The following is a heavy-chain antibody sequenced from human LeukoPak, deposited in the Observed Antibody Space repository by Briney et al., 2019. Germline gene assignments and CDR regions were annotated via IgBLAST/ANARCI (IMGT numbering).Heavy chain of an antibody. CDR1: GFTFSSYS. Sequence: GGSLRLSCAASGFTFSSYSMSWVRQAPGKGLEWASHITASGTAMFYADSVKGRFTISRDNAKNSLYLQMNSLRDEDTAVYYCASSGSYRFDYWGQGTLVTVSS. CDR2: ITASGTAM. D-gene: IGHD1-26*01. J-gene: IGHJ4*02. CDR3: ASSGSYRFDY. V-gene: IGHV3-48*02.